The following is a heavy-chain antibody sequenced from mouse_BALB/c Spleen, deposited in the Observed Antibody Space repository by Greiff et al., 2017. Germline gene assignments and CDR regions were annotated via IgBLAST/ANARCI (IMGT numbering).Heavy chain of an antibody. Sequence: VQLQQSGAELVKPGASVKLSCTASGFNIKDTYMHWVKQRPEQGLEWIGRIDPANGNTKYDPKFQGKATITADTSSNTAYLQLSSLTSEDTAVYYCAHGNYLAWFAYWGQGTLVTVSA. V-gene: IGHV14-3*02. J-gene: IGHJ3*01. CDR2: IDPANGNT. D-gene: IGHD2-1*01. CDR1: GFNIKDTY. CDR3: AHGNYLAWFAY.